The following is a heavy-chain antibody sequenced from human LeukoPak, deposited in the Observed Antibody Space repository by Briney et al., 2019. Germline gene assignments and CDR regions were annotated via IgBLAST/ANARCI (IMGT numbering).Heavy chain of an antibody. CDR1: GGSISSGGYS. Sequence: SETLSLTCAVSGGSISSGGYSWSWIRQPPGKGLEWIGYIYHSGSTYYNPSLKSRVTISVDTSKNQFSLKLSSVTAADTAVYYCARGYSYGSSFDYWGQGTLVTVSS. V-gene: IGHV4-30-2*01. CDR3: ARGYSYGSSFDY. J-gene: IGHJ4*02. CDR2: IYHSGST. D-gene: IGHD5-18*01.